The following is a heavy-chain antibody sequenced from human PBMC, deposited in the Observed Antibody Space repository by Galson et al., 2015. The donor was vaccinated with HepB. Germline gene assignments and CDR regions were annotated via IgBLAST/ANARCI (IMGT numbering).Heavy chain of an antibody. V-gene: IGHV1-18*04. CDR2: ISAYNGNT. CDR3: ARDRHIVVVPAANIWYYYYGMDV. J-gene: IGHJ6*02. Sequence: SVKVSCKASGYTFTSYGISWVRQAPGQGLEWMGWISAYNGNTNYAQKLQGRVTMTTDTSTSTAYMELRSLRSDDTAVYYCARDRHIVVVPAANIWYYYYGMDVWGQGTTVTVSS. D-gene: IGHD2-2*01. CDR1: GYTFTSYG.